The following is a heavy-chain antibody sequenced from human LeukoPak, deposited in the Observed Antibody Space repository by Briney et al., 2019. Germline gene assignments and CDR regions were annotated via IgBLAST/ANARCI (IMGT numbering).Heavy chain of an antibody. J-gene: IGHJ4*02. CDR1: GGTFSSYA. CDR3: ARAQTYYYGSGSYYSFDY. V-gene: IGHV1-69*06. Sequence: SVKVSCKASGGTFSSYAISWVRQAPGQGLEWMGGMIPIFGTANYAQKFQGRVTITADKSTSTAYMELSSLRSEDTAVYYCARAQTYYYGSGSYYSFDYWGQGTLVTVSS. D-gene: IGHD3-10*01. CDR2: MIPIFGTA.